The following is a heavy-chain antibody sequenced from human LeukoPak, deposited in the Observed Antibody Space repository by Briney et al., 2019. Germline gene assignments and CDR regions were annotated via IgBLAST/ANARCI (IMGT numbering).Heavy chain of an antibody. J-gene: IGHJ4*02. CDR2: THPGDSDT. D-gene: IGHD5-18*01. Sequence: GESLKISCKGSGYSFSSYWIGWVRQMPGKGLEWMGITHPGDSDTRYRPSFQGQVTISANKSISTAYLQWSSLKASDTAMYYCARRIGYTYGYIGGFDYWGQGTLVTVSS. CDR3: ARRIGYTYGYIGGFDY. CDR1: GYSFSSYW. V-gene: IGHV5-51*01.